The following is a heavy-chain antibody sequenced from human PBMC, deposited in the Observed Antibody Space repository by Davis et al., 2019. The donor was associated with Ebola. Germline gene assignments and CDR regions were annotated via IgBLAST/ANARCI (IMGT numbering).Heavy chain of an antibody. CDR3: ARRSGPDY. CDR2: LGTSADT. V-gene: IGHV3-23*01. CDR1: GFVFSSYV. D-gene: IGHD3-3*01. Sequence: GESLKISCAASGFVFSSYVTSWVRQAPGKGLEWVSTLGTSADTYYADSVKGRFTISRDNSKNTLYLQMNSLRAEDTAVYYCARRSGPDYWGQGTLVTVSS. J-gene: IGHJ4*02.